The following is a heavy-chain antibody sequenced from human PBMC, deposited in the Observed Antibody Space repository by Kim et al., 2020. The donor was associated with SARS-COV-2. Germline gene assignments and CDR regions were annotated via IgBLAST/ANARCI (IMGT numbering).Heavy chain of an antibody. D-gene: IGHD4-17*01. CDR3: ARDGTVTRDYYYGMDV. CDR2: ISSSSSYI. V-gene: IGHV3-21*01. J-gene: IGHJ6*02. Sequence: GGSLRLSCAASGFTFSSYSMNWVRQAPGKGLEWVSSISSSSSYIYYADSVKGRFTISRDNAKNSLYLQMNSLRAEDTAVYYCARDGTVTRDYYYGMDVWGQGTTVTVSS. CDR1: GFTFSSYS.